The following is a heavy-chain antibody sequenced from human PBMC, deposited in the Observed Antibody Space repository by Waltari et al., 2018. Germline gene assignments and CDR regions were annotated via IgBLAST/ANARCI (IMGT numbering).Heavy chain of an antibody. CDR1: GGSIGSGYW. CDR2: THHSGRN. D-gene: IGHD2-15*01. J-gene: IGHJ5*01. Sequence: QVQLQESGPGLVTRSGTLSLTCAVSGGSIGSGYWCSWVRQPPEKGLEWIRQTHHSGRNNYNPSLESRVTISVDTSNNQFSLKLSSATAADTAIYYCASDRGRGLILDSWGLGTMVTVSP. CDR3: ASDRGRGLILDS. V-gene: IGHV4-4*02.